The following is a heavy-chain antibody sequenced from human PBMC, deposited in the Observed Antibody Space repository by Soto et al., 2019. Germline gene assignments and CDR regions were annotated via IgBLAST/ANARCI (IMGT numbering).Heavy chain of an antibody. CDR2: ITSSGDTT. V-gene: IGHV3-23*01. D-gene: IGHD1-1*01. Sequence: GGSLRLSCAASGFTFSNFAMSWVRQAPGKGLEWVSSITSSGDTTYYAVSVKGRFTISRDNSKTTLSLQMNSLRVEDTAVYYCVEGGFHDGFDYWGQGTLVTVSS. CDR1: GFTFSNFA. CDR3: VEGGFHDGFDY. J-gene: IGHJ4*02.